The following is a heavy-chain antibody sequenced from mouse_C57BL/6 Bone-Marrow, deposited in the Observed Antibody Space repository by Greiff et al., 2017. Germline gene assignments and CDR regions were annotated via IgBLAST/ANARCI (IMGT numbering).Heavy chain of an antibody. J-gene: IGHJ2*01. V-gene: IGHV1-74*01. CDR3: AIWTGYFDY. CDR1: GYTFTSYW. Sequence: QVQLKQPGAELVKPGASVKVSCKASGYTFTSYWMHWVKQRPGQGLEWIGRIHPSDSDTNYNQKFKGKATLTVDKSSSTAYMQLSGLTSEYSAVYYCAIWTGYFDYWGQGTTLTVSS. D-gene: IGHD4-1*01. CDR2: IHPSDSDT.